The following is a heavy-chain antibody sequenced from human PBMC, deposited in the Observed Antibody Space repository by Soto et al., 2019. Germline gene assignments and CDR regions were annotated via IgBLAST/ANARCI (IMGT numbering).Heavy chain of an antibody. D-gene: IGHD2-2*03. J-gene: IGHJ4*02. CDR1: GLTFSSYG. CDR3: AKDGYCSSTSCYFDY. CDR2: ISYDGSNK. V-gene: IGHV3-30*18. Sequence: GGSLRLSCAASGLTFSSYGMHWVRQAPGKGLEWVAVISYDGSNKYYADSVKGRLTISRDNSKNTLYLQMNSLRAEDTAVYYCAKDGYCSSTSCYFDYWGRGTLVTVSS.